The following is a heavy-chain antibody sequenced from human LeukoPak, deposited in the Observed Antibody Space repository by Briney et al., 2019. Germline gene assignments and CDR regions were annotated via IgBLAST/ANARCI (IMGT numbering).Heavy chain of an antibody. CDR2: IYYSGST. CDR3: ARHYDFWSGYFDY. D-gene: IGHD3-3*01. Sequence: PSETLSLTCTVSGGSISSYYWSWIRQPPGKGLEWIGYIYYSGSTNYNPSLKSRVTISVDTSKNQFSLKLSSVTAADTAVYYCARHYDFWSGYFDYWGQGTLVTVPS. J-gene: IGHJ4*02. CDR1: GGSISSYY. V-gene: IGHV4-59*01.